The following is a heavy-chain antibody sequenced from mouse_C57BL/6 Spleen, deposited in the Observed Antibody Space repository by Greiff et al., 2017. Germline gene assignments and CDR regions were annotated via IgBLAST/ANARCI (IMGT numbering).Heavy chain of an antibody. CDR3: AKVFRLRDYFDY. CDR2: INPNNGGT. V-gene: IGHV1-26*01. J-gene: IGHJ2*01. CDR1: GYTFTDYY. D-gene: IGHD1-3*01. Sequence: EVQLQQSGPELVKPGASVKISCKASGYTFTDYYMNWVKQSHGKSLEWIGDINPNNGGTSYNQKFKGKATLTVDKSSSTAYMELRSLTSEDSAVYYCAKVFRLRDYFDYWGQGTTLTVSS.